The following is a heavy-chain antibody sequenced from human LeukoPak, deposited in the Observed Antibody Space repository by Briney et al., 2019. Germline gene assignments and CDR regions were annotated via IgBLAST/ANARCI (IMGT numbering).Heavy chain of an antibody. CDR1: GNTFTSYD. Sequence: ASVKVSCKASGNTFTSYDINWVRRATGQGLEWMGWMNPNSGNTGFAQKFQGRVSMTRNTSITTAYMGLSSLRSEDTAVYYCARAFSTGYHSYDAFDIWGQGTMVTVSS. CDR2: MNPNSGNT. V-gene: IGHV1-8*01. CDR3: ARAFSTGYHSYDAFDI. J-gene: IGHJ3*02. D-gene: IGHD3-9*01.